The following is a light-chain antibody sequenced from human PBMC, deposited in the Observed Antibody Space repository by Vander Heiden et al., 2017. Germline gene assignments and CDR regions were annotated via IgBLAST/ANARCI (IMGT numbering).Light chain of an antibody. CDR2: AAS. CDR1: QGISSY. CDR3: QQLNNYSWT. V-gene: IGKV1-9*01. J-gene: IGKJ1*01. Sequence: DIQLTQSPSFLSASVGDRVTITCRASQGISSYLAWYQQKPGKAPKLLIYAASTLQSGVPSRFSGSGSGTEFTLTINSLHPEDFATYYCQQLNNYSWTFGQGTKVEIK.